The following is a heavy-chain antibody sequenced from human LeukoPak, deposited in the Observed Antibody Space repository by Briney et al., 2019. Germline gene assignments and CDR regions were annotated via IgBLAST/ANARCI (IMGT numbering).Heavy chain of an antibody. CDR1: GGTFSSYA. CDR3: ARGMTTVTTSGYCFDY. J-gene: IGHJ4*02. D-gene: IGHD4-11*01. V-gene: IGHV1-69*05. CDR2: IIPIFGTA. Sequence: ASAKVSCKASGGTFSSYAISWVRQAPGQGLEWMGGIIPIFGTANYAQKFQGRVTITTDESTSTAYMELSSLRSEDTAVYYCARGMTTVTTSGYCFDYWGQGTLVTVSS.